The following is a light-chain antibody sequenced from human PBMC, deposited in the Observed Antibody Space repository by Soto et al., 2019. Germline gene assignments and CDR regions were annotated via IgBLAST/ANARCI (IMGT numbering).Light chain of an antibody. Sequence: QSVLTQPPSASRSPGQSVTISCTGTKNDIGVYDFVSWYQHHPGKAPRLIIYEVVHRPSGVPDRFSGSKSGNTASLTVSGLQAADEADYFCKSYAGSNTYVFGSGTKLTVL. J-gene: IGLJ1*01. CDR3: KSYAGSNTYV. V-gene: IGLV2-8*02. CDR1: KNDIGVYDF. CDR2: EVV.